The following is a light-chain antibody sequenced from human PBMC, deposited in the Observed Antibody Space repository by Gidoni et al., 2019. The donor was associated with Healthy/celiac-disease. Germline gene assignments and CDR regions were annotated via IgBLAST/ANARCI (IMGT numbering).Light chain of an antibody. CDR3: QQYYSTPIT. CDR1: QSVLYSSNNKNY. CDR2: WAS. J-gene: IGKJ5*01. Sequence: DIVMTPSPDSLAVSLGERATNNCKSSQSVLYSSNNKNYLAWYQQKPGQPPKLLIYWASTRESGVPDRFSGSGSGTDFTLTISSLQAEDVAVYYCQQYYSTPITFGQGTRLEIK. V-gene: IGKV4-1*01.